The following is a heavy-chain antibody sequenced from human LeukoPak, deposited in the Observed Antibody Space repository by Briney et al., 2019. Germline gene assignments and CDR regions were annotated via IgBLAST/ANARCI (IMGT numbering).Heavy chain of an antibody. V-gene: IGHV4-34*01. CDR2: INHSGST. Sequence: SETLSLTCAVYGGSFSGYYWSGIRQPPGKGLEWIGEINHSGSTNYNPSLKGRVTISVDTPKNQFSLKLSSVTAADTAVYYCARGNSYGSDYYYYGMDVWGQGTTVTVS. CDR1: GGSFSGYY. D-gene: IGHD5-18*01. CDR3: ARGNSYGSDYYYYGMDV. J-gene: IGHJ6*02.